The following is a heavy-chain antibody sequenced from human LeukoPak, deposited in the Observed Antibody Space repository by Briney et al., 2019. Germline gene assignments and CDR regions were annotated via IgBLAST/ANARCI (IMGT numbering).Heavy chain of an antibody. CDR3: AKMGQWLVRGGFDY. V-gene: IGHV4-39*01. CDR1: GGSISSSSYY. CDR2: IYYSGST. D-gene: IGHD6-19*01. Sequence: PETLSLTCTVSGGSISSSSYYWGWIRQPPGKGLEWIGSIYYSGSTYYNPSLKSRVTISVDTSKNQFSLKLSSVTAADTAVYYCAKMGQWLVRGGFDYWGQGTLVTVSS. J-gene: IGHJ4*02.